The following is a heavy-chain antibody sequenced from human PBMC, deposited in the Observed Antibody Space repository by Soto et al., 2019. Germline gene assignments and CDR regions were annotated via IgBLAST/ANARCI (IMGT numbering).Heavy chain of an antibody. CDR3: ARGEYCTNGVCSSVYYYYGMDV. D-gene: IGHD2-8*01. Sequence: SVKVSCKASGGTFSSYAISWVRQAPGQGLEWMGGIIPIFGTANYAQKFQGRVTITADESTSSAYMELSSLRSGDTAVYYCARGEYCTNGVCSSVYYYYGMDVWGQGTTVTVSS. J-gene: IGHJ6*02. CDR2: IIPIFGTA. V-gene: IGHV1-69*13. CDR1: GGTFSSYA.